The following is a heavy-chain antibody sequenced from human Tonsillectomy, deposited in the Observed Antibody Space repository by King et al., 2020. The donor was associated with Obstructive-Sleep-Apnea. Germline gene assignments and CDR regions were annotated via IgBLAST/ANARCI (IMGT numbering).Heavy chain of an antibody. V-gene: IGHV3-15*01. CDR2: IKSKTDGGTT. CDR3: TTSAVYYDFGMDV. CDR1: GFTFSNAW. Sequence: VQLVESGGGLVKPGGSLRLSCAASGFTFSNAWMSWVRQAPGKGLEWVGRIKSKTDGGTTDYAAPVKGRFTISRDDSKNTLYLQMNSLKTEDTAVYYCTTSAVYYDFGMDVWGQGTTVTVSS. D-gene: IGHD3-3*01. J-gene: IGHJ6*02.